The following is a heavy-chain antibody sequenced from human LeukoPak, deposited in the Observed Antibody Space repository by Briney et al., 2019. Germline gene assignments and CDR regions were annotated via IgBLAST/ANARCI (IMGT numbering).Heavy chain of an antibody. D-gene: IGHD5-18*01. CDR1: GFTVSSNY. CDR3: ARDGGRGYSYGHFDY. J-gene: IGHJ4*02. V-gene: IGHV3-66*01. CDR2: IYSGGST. Sequence: GGSLRLSCAASGFTVSSNYMSWVRQAPGKGLEWVSVIYSGGSTYYADSVKGRFTISRDNSKNTLYLQMNSLRAEDTAVYYCARDGGRGYSYGHFDYWGQGTLVTVSS.